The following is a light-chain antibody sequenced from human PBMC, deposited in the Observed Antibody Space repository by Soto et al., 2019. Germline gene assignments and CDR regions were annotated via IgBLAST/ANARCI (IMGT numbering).Light chain of an antibody. V-gene: IGKV1-9*01. Sequence: DIQLTQSPSFLSASVGDRVTITCRASQGISSYLAWYQQKPGKAPKLLIYAASTLQRGVPSRFSGSESGTEFTLTISSLQPEDFATYYCKKLNTYPFAVGRGTKVEIK. J-gene: IGKJ4*01. CDR1: QGISSY. CDR2: AAS. CDR3: KKLNTYPFA.